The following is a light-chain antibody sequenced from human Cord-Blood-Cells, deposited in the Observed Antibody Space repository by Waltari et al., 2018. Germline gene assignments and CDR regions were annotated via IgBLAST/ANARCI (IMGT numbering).Light chain of an antibody. CDR1: QSISSY. V-gene: IGKV1-39*01. CDR2: AAS. CDR3: QQRYSTPYT. J-gene: IGKJ2*01. Sequence: DIQMTQSPSSLSASVGDRVTITCRASQSISSYLNWYQQKPGKAPKLLIYAASSLQSGVPSRFSGSGSGTYFTLTISSLQPEDCATYYCQQRYSTPYTFGQGTKLEIK.